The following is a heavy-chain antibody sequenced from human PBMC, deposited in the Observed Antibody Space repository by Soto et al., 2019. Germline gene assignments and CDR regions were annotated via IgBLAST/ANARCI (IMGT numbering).Heavy chain of an antibody. CDR3: AKEAQKFGYSGYDYNYILGSYRYLDF. CDR2: ISGSGGST. CDR1: GFTFSSYA. V-gene: IGHV3-23*01. D-gene: IGHD5-12*01. Sequence: GGSLRLSCAASGFTFSSYAMSWVRQAPGKGLEWVSAISGSGGSTYYADSGNGRFTIYLANSKNTLYLRTYSLRAEDRAVYYCAKEAQKFGYSGYDYNYILGSYRYLDFWGQVTLVTDTS. J-gene: IGHJ4*02.